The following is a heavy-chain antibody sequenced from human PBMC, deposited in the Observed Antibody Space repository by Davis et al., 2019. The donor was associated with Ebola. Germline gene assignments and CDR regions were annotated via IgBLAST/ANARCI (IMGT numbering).Heavy chain of an antibody. CDR3: ARVGIVVVPAANFDYYYGMDV. V-gene: IGHV4-34*01. D-gene: IGHD2-2*01. J-gene: IGHJ6*02. CDR1: GGSFSGYY. CDR2: IYHSGST. Sequence: MPSETLSLTCAVYGGSFSGYYWSWIRQPPGKGLEWIGEIYHSGSTNYNPSLKSRVTISVDKSKNQFSLKLSSVTAADTAVYYCARVGIVVVPAANFDYYYGMDVWGQGTTVTVSS.